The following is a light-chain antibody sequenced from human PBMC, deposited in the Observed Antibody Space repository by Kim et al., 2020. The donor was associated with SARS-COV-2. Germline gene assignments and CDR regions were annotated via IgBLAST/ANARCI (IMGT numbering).Light chain of an antibody. Sequence: SSELTQDPAVFVALGQPVRITCQGDSLRSYYATWYQQKPGQAPVLLIYGKNNRPSGIPDRFSGSSSGNTASLTITGAQAEDEADYYCNSRDSSGNHVVFGGGTKLTVL. V-gene: IGLV3-19*01. CDR3: NSRDSSGNHVV. CDR2: GKN. CDR1: SLRSYY. J-gene: IGLJ2*01.